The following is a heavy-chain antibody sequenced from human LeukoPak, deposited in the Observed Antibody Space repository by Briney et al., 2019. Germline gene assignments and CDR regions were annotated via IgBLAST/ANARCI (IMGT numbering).Heavy chain of an antibody. Sequence: ASVKVSCKASGYTFTSYDINWVRQATGQGLEWMGWMNPNSGNTGYAQKFQGRVTMTRNTSISTAYMELSSLRSEDTAVYYCARTGPDWLWFGDSGDYWGQGTLVTVSS. CDR3: ARTGPDWLWFGDSGDY. CDR1: GYTFTSYD. D-gene: IGHD3-10*01. J-gene: IGHJ4*02. CDR2: MNPNSGNT. V-gene: IGHV1-8*01.